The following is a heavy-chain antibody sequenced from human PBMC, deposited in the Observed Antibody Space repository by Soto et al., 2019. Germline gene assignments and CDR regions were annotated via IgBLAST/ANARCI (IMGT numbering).Heavy chain of an antibody. V-gene: IGHV3-74*01. J-gene: IGHJ4*02. CDR2: INSDGSST. Sequence: GGSLRLSCAASGFTFSSYWMHWVRQSPGKGLVWVSRINSDGSSTSYADSVKGRFTISRDNAKNTLYLQMNSLRAEDTAVYYCARVLVYYDSSGYWIRDFDYWGQGSLVTVSS. CDR3: ARVLVYYDSSGYWIRDFDY. D-gene: IGHD3-22*01. CDR1: GFTFSSYW.